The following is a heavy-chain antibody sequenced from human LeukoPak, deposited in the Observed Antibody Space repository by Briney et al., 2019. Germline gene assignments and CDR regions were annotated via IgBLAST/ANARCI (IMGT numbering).Heavy chain of an antibody. CDR3: ARWYYYGSGSYSYGMAV. Sequence: SETLSLTCTVSGGSISSYYWSWIRQPPGKGLEWIGYIYYSGSTNYNPSLKSRVTISVDTSKNQFSLKLSSVTAADTAVYYCARWYYYGSGSYSYGMAVWGQGTTVTVSS. CDR2: IYYSGST. J-gene: IGHJ6*02. V-gene: IGHV4-59*08. D-gene: IGHD3-10*01. CDR1: GGSISSYY.